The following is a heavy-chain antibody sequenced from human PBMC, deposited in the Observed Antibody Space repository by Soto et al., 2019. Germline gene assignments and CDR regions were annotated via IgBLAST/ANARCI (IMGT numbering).Heavy chain of an antibody. CDR2: ISSSGSNI. CDR1: GFTFNNYG. J-gene: IGHJ6*03. D-gene: IGHD2-2*01. Sequence: EVQLVESGGGLVQPGGSLRLSCAASGFTFNNYGMYWVRQAPGKGLEWVSYISSSGSNIYYADSVKGRFTISRDNARNTLYMHKDSRMAEETTIYYCARDPRRCSYTSCYDGYYYYYMDVWGKGTTVTVSS. CDR3: ARDPRRCSYTSCYDGYYYYYMDV. V-gene: IGHV3-48*01.